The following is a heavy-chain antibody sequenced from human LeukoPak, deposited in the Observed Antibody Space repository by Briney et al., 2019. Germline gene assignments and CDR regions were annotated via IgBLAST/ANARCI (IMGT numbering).Heavy chain of an antibody. CDR2: ISSSNSTI. D-gene: IGHD2/OR15-2a*01. Sequence: GGSLRLSCAASGFTFNSYGMNWVHQAPGKGLEWISSISSSNSTIYYADSVKGRFTISRDNARNSLYLQMDSLRDEDTAVYYCVRNFGYWGQGTLVTVSS. CDR3: VRNFGY. J-gene: IGHJ4*02. CDR1: GFTFNSYG. V-gene: IGHV3-48*02.